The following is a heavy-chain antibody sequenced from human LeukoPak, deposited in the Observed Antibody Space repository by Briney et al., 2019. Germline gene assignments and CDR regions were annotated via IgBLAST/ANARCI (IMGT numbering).Heavy chain of an antibody. CDR3: AGGIQWLLQLWGAFDI. CDR2: ISSSGSTV. J-gene: IGHJ3*02. V-gene: IGHV3-48*03. D-gene: IGHD6-19*01. CDR1: GFTFSSYE. Sequence: PGGSLRLSCAASGFTFSSYEMNWVRQAPGKGLEWVSYISSSGSTVYYADSVKGRFTISRDNAKNSLYLQMNSLRAEDTAVYYCAGGIQWLLQLWGAFDIWGQGTMVTVSS.